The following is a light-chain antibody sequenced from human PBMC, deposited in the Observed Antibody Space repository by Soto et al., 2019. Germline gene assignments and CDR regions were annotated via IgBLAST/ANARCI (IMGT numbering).Light chain of an antibody. CDR1: SNDVGSYNL. CDR2: EGS. Sequence: QSVLTQPPSASGSPGQSITISCTGTSNDVGSYNLVSWYQQHPGKAPKLMIYEGSKRPSGVSNRFSGSKSGNTASLTISGLQAEDEADYFCCSYAGSSSFYVFGTGTKVTVL. V-gene: IGLV2-23*01. CDR3: CSYAGSSSFYV. J-gene: IGLJ1*01.